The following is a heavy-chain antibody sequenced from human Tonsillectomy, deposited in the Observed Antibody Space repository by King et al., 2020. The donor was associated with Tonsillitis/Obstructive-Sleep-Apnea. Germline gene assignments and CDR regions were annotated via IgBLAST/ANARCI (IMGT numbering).Heavy chain of an antibody. CDR2: IYYIGST. V-gene: IGHV4-31*03. CDR3: AREGRYYYDSSGYYQYYFDY. D-gene: IGHD3-22*01. J-gene: IGHJ4*02. CDR1: GGSISSGGYY. Sequence: VQLQESGPGLVKPSQTLSLTCTVSGGSISSGGYYWSWIRQHPGKGLEWIGYIYYIGSTYYNPSLKCRVTISVDTSKNQFSLKLSSVTAADTAVYYCAREGRYYYDSSGYYQYYFDYWGQGTLVTVSS.